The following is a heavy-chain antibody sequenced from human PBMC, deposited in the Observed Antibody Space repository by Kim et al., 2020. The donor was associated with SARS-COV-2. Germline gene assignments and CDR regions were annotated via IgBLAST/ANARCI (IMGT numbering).Heavy chain of an antibody. Sequence: YAQKFQGRVTITADKSTSTAYMELSSLRSEDTAVYYCASPLQRGYSGYDYWGQGTLVTVSS. D-gene: IGHD5-12*01. J-gene: IGHJ4*02. CDR3: ASPLQRGYSGYDY. V-gene: IGHV1-69*02.